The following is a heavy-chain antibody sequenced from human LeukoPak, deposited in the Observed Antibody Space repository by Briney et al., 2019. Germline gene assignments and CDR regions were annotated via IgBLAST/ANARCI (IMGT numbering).Heavy chain of an antibody. CDR3: ARDRPGITVAGALDY. CDR2: ISSDGNNK. D-gene: IGHD6-19*01. CDR1: GFTFSNHV. V-gene: IGHV3-30*04. J-gene: IGHJ4*02. Sequence: GRSLRLSCAASGFTFSNHVMHWVRQAPGKGLEWVAVISSDGNNKYYADSVQGRFTIARDNSKNTLYLQMNSLRAEDTAVYYCARDRPGITVAGALDYWGRGTLVTVSS.